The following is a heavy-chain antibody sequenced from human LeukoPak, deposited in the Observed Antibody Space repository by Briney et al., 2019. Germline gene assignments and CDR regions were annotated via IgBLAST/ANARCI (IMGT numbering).Heavy chain of an antibody. Sequence: GGSLRLSCAASGFTFDDYGMSWVRQAPGKGLEWVSGINWNGGSTGYADSVKGRFTISRDNAKNSLYLQMNSLRAEDTALYHCARDQFRTSMVRGVQDYWGQGTLVTVSS. CDR3: ARDQFRTSMVRGVQDY. J-gene: IGHJ4*02. D-gene: IGHD3-10*01. CDR2: INWNGGST. CDR1: GFTFDDYG. V-gene: IGHV3-20*01.